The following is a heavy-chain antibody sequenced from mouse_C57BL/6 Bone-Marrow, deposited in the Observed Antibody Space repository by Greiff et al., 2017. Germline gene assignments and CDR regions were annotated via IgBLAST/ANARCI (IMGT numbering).Heavy chain of an antibody. V-gene: IGHV14-4*01. J-gene: IGHJ2*01. CDR1: GFNIKDDY. Sequence: EVQLQQSGAELVRPGASVKLSCTASGFNIKDDYMHWVKQRPEQGLEWIGWIDPENGDTEYASKFQGKATITADTSSNTAYLQLSSLTSEDTAVYYCTPDYYGSRGNYWGRGTTLTVSS. CDR2: IDPENGDT. D-gene: IGHD1-1*01. CDR3: TPDYYGSRGNY.